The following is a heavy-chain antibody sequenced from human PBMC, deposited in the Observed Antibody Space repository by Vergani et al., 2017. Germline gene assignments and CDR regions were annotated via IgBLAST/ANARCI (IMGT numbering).Heavy chain of an antibody. CDR1: GRSISSSSYY. CDR2: IYYSGST. CDR3: ARHGDIVVVPAADANWFDP. J-gene: IGHJ5*02. V-gene: IGHV4-39*01. Sequence: QLQLQESGPGLVKPSETLSLTFTVSGRSISSSSYYWGWIRQPPGKGLEWIGSIYYSGSTYYNPSLKSRVTISVDTSKNQFSLKLSSVTAADTAVYYCARHGDIVVVPAADANWFDPWGQGTLVTVSS. D-gene: IGHD2-2*01.